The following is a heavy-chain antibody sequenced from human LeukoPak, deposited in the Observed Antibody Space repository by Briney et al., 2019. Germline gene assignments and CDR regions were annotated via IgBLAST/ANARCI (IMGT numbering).Heavy chain of an antibody. J-gene: IGHJ4*02. CDR3: AKGLRGFYDY. CDR2: ISESGVRT. D-gene: IGHD3-16*01. Sequence: PGRSLRLSCAASGFTYNSYAMTWVRQAPEKGLEWVSSISESGVRTFYADSLKGRFTISRDNSKNTVYLLMNSLRAEDTAVYYCAKGLRGFYDYWGQGTLVTVSS. CDR1: GFTYNSYA. V-gene: IGHV3-23*01.